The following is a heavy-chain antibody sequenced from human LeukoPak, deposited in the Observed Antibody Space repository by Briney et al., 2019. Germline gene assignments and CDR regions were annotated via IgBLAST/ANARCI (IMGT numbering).Heavy chain of an antibody. Sequence: PGRSLRLSCAASGFTFSSYGTHWVRQAPGKGLEWVAVIWYDGSNKYYADSVKGRFTISRDNSKNTLYLQMNSLRAEDTAVYYCAKDPYYDFWSGPTYMDVWGKGTTVTVSS. J-gene: IGHJ6*03. CDR1: GFTFSSYG. D-gene: IGHD3-3*01. CDR2: IWYDGSNK. V-gene: IGHV3-33*06. CDR3: AKDPYYDFWSGPTYMDV.